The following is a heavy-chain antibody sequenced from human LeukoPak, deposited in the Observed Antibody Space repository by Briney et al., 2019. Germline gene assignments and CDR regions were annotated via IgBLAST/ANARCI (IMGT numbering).Heavy chain of an antibody. CDR2: IYPGDPDT. Sequence: ESLKISCKGSGYSFTSYWIGWVRQMPGKGLEWMGIIYPGDPDTRYSPSFQGQVTISADKSISTAYLQWSSLKASDTAMYYCASSLKTDYYYMDVWGKGTTVTVSS. CDR1: GYSFTSYW. J-gene: IGHJ6*03. D-gene: IGHD1-1*01. CDR3: ASSLKTDYYYMDV. V-gene: IGHV5-51*01.